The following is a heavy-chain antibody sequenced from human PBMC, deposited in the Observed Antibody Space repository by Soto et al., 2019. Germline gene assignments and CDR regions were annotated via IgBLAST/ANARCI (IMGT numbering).Heavy chain of an antibody. CDR3: ATDEVSTAMVTGAFDI. V-gene: IGHV3-30-3*01. CDR2: ISYDGSNK. D-gene: IGHD5-18*01. J-gene: IGHJ3*02. Sequence: GPLLLACSASGFTFSSYAMHWVRQAPGKGLEWVAVISYDGSNKYYADSVKGRFTISRDNSKNTLYLQMNSLRAEDTAVYYCATDEVSTAMVTGAFDIWGQGTMVTV. CDR1: GFTFSSYA.